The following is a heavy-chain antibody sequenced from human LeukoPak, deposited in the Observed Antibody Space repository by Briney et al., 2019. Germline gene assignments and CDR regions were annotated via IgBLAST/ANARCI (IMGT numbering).Heavy chain of an antibody. V-gene: IGHV1-46*01. CDR3: ARALPHRRLMDTTMEQHWFDP. CDR2: INPSGGST. Sequence: ASVKVSCKASGYTFTSYAMNWVRQAPGQGLEWMGIINPSGGSTSYTQKFQGRVTMTRDMSTSTVYMELSSLRSEDTAVYYCARALPHRRLMDTTMEQHWFDPWGQGTLVTVSS. D-gene: IGHD5-18*01. CDR1: GYTFTSYA. J-gene: IGHJ5*02.